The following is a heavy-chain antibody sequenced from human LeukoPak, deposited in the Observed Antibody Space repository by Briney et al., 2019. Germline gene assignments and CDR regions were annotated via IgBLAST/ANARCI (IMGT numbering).Heavy chain of an antibody. J-gene: IGHJ6*02. Sequence: SSGTLCLTCTASGVTFSSYYWSWVRQPPGKGLEWIGYIYYSGSTNYNASLKSRVTISVDTSKSPFCLKQSSVTAANTAVYYCAREGGAPGYDYYVMDVWGQGTTVTVSS. CDR1: GVTFSSYY. D-gene: IGHD1-26*01. CDR3: AREGGAPGYDYYVMDV. V-gene: IGHV4-59*01. CDR2: IYYSGST.